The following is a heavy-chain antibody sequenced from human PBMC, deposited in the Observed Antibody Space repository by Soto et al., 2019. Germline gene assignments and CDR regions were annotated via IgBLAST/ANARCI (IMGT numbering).Heavy chain of an antibody. V-gene: IGHV3-33*01. Sequence: QVQLVESGGGVVQPGGSLRLSCAASAFTFSRHGMHWVRQAPGKGLQWVGVIWSDGSNQRDAESVKGRFTISRDNSKNSMYMQMNSMRAEDTAVYYCARERTFGENNHNYMDVWGTGITVTVSS. CDR2: IWSDGSNQ. J-gene: IGHJ6*03. CDR1: AFTFSRHG. D-gene: IGHD3-10*01. CDR3: ARERTFGENNHNYMDV.